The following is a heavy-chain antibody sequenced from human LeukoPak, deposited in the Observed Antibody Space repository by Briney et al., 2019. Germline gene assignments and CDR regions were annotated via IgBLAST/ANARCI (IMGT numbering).Heavy chain of an antibody. CDR1: GFTFSSYA. CDR3: ARDPGEKATYYFDY. J-gene: IGHJ4*02. V-gene: IGHV3-30*04. Sequence: PGGSLRLSCAASGFTFSSYAMHWVRQAPGKGLEWVAVISYDGSNKYYADSVKGRFTISRDNSKNTLYLQMNSLRAEDTAVYYCARDPGEKATYYFDYWGQGTLVTVSS. CDR2: ISYDGSNK. D-gene: IGHD2-21*01.